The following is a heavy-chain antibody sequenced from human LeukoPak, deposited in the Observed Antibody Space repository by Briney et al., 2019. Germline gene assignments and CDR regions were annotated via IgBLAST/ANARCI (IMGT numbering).Heavy chain of an antibody. Sequence: GTSVKVSCKASGFTFTSSAMQWVRQARGQRLEWIGWIVVGSGNTNYAQKFQERVTITMDMSTSTAYMELSSLRSEDTAVYYCAAFSLGDYDYGDYTDAFDIWGQGTMVTVSS. V-gene: IGHV1-58*02. CDR1: GFTFTSSA. D-gene: IGHD4-17*01. J-gene: IGHJ3*02. CDR2: IVVGSGNT. CDR3: AAFSLGDYDYGDYTDAFDI.